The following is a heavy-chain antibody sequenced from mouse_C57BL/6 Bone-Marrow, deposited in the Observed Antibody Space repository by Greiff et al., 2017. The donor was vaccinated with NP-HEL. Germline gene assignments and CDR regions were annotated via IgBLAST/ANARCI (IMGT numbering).Heavy chain of an antibody. V-gene: IGHV1-81*01. D-gene: IGHD1-1*01. CDR2: IYPRSGNT. Sequence: QVQLQQSGAELARPGASVKLSCKASGYTFTSYGISWVKQRTGQGLEWIGEIYPRSGNTYYNEKFKGKATLTADKSSSTAYMELRSLTSEDSAVYFCAREYYGSRYGNYFDYWGQGTTLTVSS. J-gene: IGHJ2*01. CDR1: GYTFTSYG. CDR3: AREYYGSRYGNYFDY.